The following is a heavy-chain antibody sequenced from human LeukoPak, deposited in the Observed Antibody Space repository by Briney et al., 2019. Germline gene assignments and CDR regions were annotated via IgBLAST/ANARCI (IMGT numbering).Heavy chain of an antibody. V-gene: IGHV4-38-2*01. CDR3: ATGRYSGSVDY. D-gene: IGHD1-26*01. Sequence: PSETLSLTCAVSGYSLGSGFYCGWVRQPPGKGLEWIGNMYHTGTIYYNPSLRSRLTTSEDTSKSHFSLTVDSVTAADTAVYYCATGRYSGSVDYWGQGILVTVSS. CDR1: GYSLGSGFY. J-gene: IGHJ4*02. CDR2: MYHTGTI.